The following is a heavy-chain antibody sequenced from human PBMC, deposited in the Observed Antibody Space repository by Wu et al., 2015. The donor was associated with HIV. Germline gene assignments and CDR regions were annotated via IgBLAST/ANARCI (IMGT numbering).Heavy chain of an antibody. Sequence: QVQLVQSGAEVKKPGSSVKVSCKASGGTFSSYAISWVRQAPGQGLEWMGGIIPIFGTANYAQKFQGRVTITADESTSTAYMELSSLRSEDTAVYYCARGGYYYDSSGYYGSPFDYWGQGTLVTVSS. D-gene: IGHD3-22*01. CDR1: GGTFSSYA. J-gene: IGHJ4*02. CDR2: IIPIFGTA. V-gene: IGHV1-69*12. CDR3: ARGGYYYDSSGYYGSPFDY.